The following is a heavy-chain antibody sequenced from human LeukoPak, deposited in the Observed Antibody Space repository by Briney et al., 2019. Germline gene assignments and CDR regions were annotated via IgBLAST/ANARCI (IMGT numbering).Heavy chain of an antibody. CDR3: ARASRTYYGDYLYYFDS. V-gene: IGHV1-8*01. CDR2: MNPRSGNT. CDR1: GYTFTSYD. D-gene: IGHD4-17*01. Sequence: ASVNVSCKASGYTFTSYDINWVRQATGQGLEWMGWMNPRSGNTGYAQNFQGRVTMTRNTSITTSYMELSSLRSEDTAVYYCARASRTYYGDYLYYFDSWGQGTQVTVSS. J-gene: IGHJ4*02.